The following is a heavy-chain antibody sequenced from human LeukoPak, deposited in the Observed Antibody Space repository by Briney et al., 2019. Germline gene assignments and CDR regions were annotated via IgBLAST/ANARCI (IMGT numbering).Heavy chain of an antibody. Sequence: QPGGSLRLSCAASGFIFNNYAMHWVRQAPGKGLEWAAFIRHDGSNKYYSDSVKGRFTISRDNSKNTLYVQMNSLRTEDTAVYYCAKDRDWTFDYWGQGTLVTVSS. V-gene: IGHV3-30*02. D-gene: IGHD3/OR15-3a*01. J-gene: IGHJ4*02. CDR3: AKDRDWTFDY. CDR2: IRHDGSNK. CDR1: GFIFNNYA.